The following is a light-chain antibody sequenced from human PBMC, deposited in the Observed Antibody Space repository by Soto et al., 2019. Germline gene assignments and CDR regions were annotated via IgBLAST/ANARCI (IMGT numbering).Light chain of an antibody. CDR1: QSVSSNY. CDR3: QQYGSSPSIT. Sequence: EVVLTQSPGTLSLSPGERATLSCRASQSVSSNYLGWYQQRPGQPPRLLIYGASSRATGTPDRFSGSGSGTDFTLTISRLEPEDFAVYYCQQYGSSPSITFGQGTRLEI. V-gene: IGKV3-20*01. J-gene: IGKJ5*01. CDR2: GAS.